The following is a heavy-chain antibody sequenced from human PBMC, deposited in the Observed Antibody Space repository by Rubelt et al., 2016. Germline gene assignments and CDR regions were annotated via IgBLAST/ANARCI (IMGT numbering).Heavy chain of an antibody. Sequence: QLQLQESGPGLVKPSETLSLTCTVSGGSISSSSYYWGWIRQPPGKGLEWIGSIYYSGSTYYNPSLKSRVTISVDTSKNQFSLKLSSVTAADTAVYYCARPKERSVDNWFDPWGQGTLVIVSS. CDR1: GGSISSSSYY. CDR3: ARPKERSVDNWFDP. V-gene: IGHV4-39*01. D-gene: IGHD1-26*01. CDR2: IYYSGST. J-gene: IGHJ5*02.